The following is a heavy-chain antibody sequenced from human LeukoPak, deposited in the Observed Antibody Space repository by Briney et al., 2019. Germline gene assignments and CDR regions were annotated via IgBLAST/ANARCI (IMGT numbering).Heavy chain of an antibody. CDR1: GFTFSSYE. V-gene: IGHV3-48*03. D-gene: IGHD4-17*01. CDR3: ARDRDYAFDS. Sequence: GGSLRLSCAASGFTFSSYEMNWVRQAPGKGLEWVAYISGSSATIDYADSVKGRFTISRDNAKNSVYLQMNSLRDEDTAVYYCARDRDYAFDSWGQGTLVTVSS. J-gene: IGHJ4*02. CDR2: ISGSSATI.